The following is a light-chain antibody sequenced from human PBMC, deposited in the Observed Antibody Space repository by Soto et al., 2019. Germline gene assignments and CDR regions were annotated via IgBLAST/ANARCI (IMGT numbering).Light chain of an antibody. J-gene: IGKJ1*01. CDR1: QSVSNY. CDR3: VQRSTWPWT. V-gene: IGKV3-11*01. Sequence: IVLTQSPATLSLSPGARATLSCRAGQSVSNYLAWYQQKPGQAPRLLIYDTFNKATGIPARFSASGSGTDFTLTISSLEPEDLAVYFCVQRSTWPWTSGQGTKLEIK. CDR2: DTF.